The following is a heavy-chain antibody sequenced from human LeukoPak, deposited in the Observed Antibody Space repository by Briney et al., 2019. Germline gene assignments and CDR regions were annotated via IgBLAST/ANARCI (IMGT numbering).Heavy chain of an antibody. CDR2: INAANGNT. J-gene: IGHJ5*02. Sequence: ASVKVSCKPSGFTFTTYTMHWVRQAPGQRLEWMGWINAANGNTQYSQKFQGGVTITRDTSASTAYMELSSLRSEDTAVYYCARGAPIRVAVAATFDPWGQGTLVTVPS. D-gene: IGHD6-19*01. CDR1: GFTFTTYT. CDR3: ARGAPIRVAVAATFDP. V-gene: IGHV1-3*01.